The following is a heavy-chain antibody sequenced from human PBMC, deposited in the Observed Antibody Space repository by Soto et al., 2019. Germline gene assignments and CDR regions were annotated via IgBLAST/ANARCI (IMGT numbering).Heavy chain of an antibody. CDR3: AKQAARLTGAYYYYYMDV. Sequence: GGSLRLSCAASGFTFSSYAMSWVRQAPGKGLEWVSAISGSGGSTYYADSVKGRFTISRDNSKNTLYLQMNSLRAEDTAVYYCAKQAARLTGAYYYYYMDVWGKGTTVTVSS. CDR1: GFTFSSYA. V-gene: IGHV3-23*01. CDR2: ISGSGGST. J-gene: IGHJ6*03. D-gene: IGHD6-6*01.